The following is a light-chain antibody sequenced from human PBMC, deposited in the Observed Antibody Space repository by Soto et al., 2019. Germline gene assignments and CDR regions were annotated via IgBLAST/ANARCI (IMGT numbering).Light chain of an antibody. V-gene: IGLV1-44*01. CDR2: NDN. J-gene: IGLJ1*01. CDR3: AAGDYSLNVYV. Sequence: VLTQPPSASGTPVQRVTSSCSGSSSNIGSNTVNWYQQLPGTAPKLLIYNDNQRPSGGPDRFSGSTSGTSASLAISGLQSGDESDYACAAGDYSLNVYVFVPGTKLTDL. CDR1: SSNIGSNT.